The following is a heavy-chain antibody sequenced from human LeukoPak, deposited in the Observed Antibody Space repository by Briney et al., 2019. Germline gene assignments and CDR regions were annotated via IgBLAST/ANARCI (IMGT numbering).Heavy chain of an antibody. CDR1: GYTFINFD. CDR2: MNPNSGKA. Sequence: ASVKVSCKASGYTFINFDINWVRQATGQGLEWMGWMNPNSGKAGYAQKFLARVTFTRNTSIGTAYMELNSLRSEDTAIYYCGRGGPIDYWGQGTLVTVSS. J-gene: IGHJ4*02. CDR3: GRGGPIDY. V-gene: IGHV1-8*03.